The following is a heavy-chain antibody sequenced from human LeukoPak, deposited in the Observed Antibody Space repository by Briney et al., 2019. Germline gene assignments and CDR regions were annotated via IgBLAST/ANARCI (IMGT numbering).Heavy chain of an antibody. CDR2: INPSGGSP. CDR1: GYTFSNYD. J-gene: IGHJ4*02. CDR3: ARRGYCISTSCSLDY. D-gene: IGHD2-2*01. Sequence: GASVKVSCEASGYTFSNYDLNWVRQAPEQGLEWMGIINPSGGSPSYAQKFQGRVTLTRDTSTSTVYMDLSSLRSEDTAVYYCARRGYCISTSCSLDYWGQGTLVTVSS. V-gene: IGHV1-46*01.